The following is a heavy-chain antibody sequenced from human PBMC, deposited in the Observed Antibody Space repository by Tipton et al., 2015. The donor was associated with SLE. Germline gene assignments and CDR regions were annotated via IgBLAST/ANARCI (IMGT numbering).Heavy chain of an antibody. CDR1: GGSISSYY. CDR2: IYYSGST. CDR3: AAQPVAGLWYFDL. J-gene: IGHJ2*01. V-gene: IGHV4-59*01. D-gene: IGHD1-14*01. Sequence: LVKPTETLSLTCTVSGGSISSYYWSWIRQPPGKGLEWIGYIYYSGSTSYNPSLKSRVTISVDTSKNQFSLKLSSVTAADTAVYYCAAQPVAGLWYFDLWGRGTLVTVSS.